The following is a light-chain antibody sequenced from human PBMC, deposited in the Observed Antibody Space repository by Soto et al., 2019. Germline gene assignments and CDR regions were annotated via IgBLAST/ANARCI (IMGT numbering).Light chain of an antibody. V-gene: IGLV1-47*01. CDR2: RNS. CDR1: SSNIGSGY. J-gene: IGLJ1*01. Sequence: QSVLTQPPSASGTPGQSVTISCSGSSSNIGSGYVFWYQQLPGTAPKLLIYRNSRRPSGVPDRFSGSKSGTSASLAISGLRSEDDAEYFCAAWDDSLSGLNYVFGTGTKVTVL. CDR3: AAWDDSLSGLNYV.